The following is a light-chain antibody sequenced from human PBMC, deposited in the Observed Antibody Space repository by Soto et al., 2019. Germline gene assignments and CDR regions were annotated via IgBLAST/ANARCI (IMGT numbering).Light chain of an antibody. CDR1: QNIGSR. CDR2: DAS. J-gene: IGKJ4*01. Sequence: VGDRVAITCRASQNIGSRLAWYQQKPDEAPKLLIYDASSLESGVPLRFGGSGSGTDFTLIISSLQPDDFATYYCQQCNTPFTFGGGTKVDIK. CDR3: QQCNTPFT. V-gene: IGKV1-5*01.